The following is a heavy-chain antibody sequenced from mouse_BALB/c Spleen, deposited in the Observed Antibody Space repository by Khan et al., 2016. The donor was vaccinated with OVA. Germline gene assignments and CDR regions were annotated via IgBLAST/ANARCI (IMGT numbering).Heavy chain of an antibody. CDR3: TRLAYYYDSEGFAY. CDR2: VSTGGSYT. D-gene: IGHD1-1*01. CDR1: GFTFSTYG. J-gene: IGHJ3*01. V-gene: IGHV5-6*01. Sequence: EVELVESGGDLVKPGGSLKLSCAASGFTFSTYGMSWVRKTPDKRLEWVATVSTGGSYTYYPESVKGRFTISRDIAKNTLYLQMSGLKSEDTAMFYCTRLAYYYDSEGFAYWGQGTLVTVSA.